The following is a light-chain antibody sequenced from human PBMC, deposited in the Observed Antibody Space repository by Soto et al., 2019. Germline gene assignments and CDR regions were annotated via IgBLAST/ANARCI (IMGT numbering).Light chain of an antibody. Sequence: DIQMTQSPSSLSASVGDRVTITCRASQSISNFLNWYQQKPGKAPKLLIYAASSLQSGVPARFSGSGSGTDFTLTISSLQPEDFETYYCQKINSTPLPCGGGTKVEIK. CDR2: AAS. V-gene: IGKV1-39*01. J-gene: IGKJ4*01. CDR3: QKINSTPLP. CDR1: QSISNF.